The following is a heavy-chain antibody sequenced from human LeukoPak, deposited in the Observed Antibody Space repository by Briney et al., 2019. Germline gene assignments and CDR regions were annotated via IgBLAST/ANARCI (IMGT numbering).Heavy chain of an antibody. Sequence: GESLKISCQGSGYSFTSYWIGWVRQMPGKGLEWMGIIYPGDSDTRYSPSFQGQVTISADKSISTAYLQWGSLKASDTAMYYRARQGYCSSTSCYAGFDYWGQGTLVTVSS. CDR3: ARQGYCSSTSCYAGFDY. CDR1: GYSFTSYW. D-gene: IGHD2-2*01. V-gene: IGHV5-51*01. CDR2: IYPGDSDT. J-gene: IGHJ4*02.